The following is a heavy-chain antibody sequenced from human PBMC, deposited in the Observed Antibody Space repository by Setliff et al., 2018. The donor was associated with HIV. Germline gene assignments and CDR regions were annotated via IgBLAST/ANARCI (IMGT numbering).Heavy chain of an antibody. CDR2: IYDSEST. J-gene: IGHJ6*03. Sequence: KTSETLSLTCTVSGGSISSGDYYWSWIRQPPGKGLEWIGNIYDSESTYYNPSLRSRVTTSVDTSKNQFSLRLRSVTAADTAVYYCARVSCSSWYSIPRYYYYSMDVWGKGTTVTSP. V-gene: IGHV4-30-4*08. CDR3: ARVSCSSWYSIPRYYYYSMDV. D-gene: IGHD6-13*01. CDR1: GGSISSGDYY.